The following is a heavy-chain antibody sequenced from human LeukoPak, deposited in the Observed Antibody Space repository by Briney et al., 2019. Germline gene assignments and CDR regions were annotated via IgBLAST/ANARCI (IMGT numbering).Heavy chain of an antibody. V-gene: IGHV4-39*01. CDR3: PKLRGYSYGYIDY. J-gene: IGHJ4*02. CDR2: IYSSGST. CDR1: GGSISTPGYY. D-gene: IGHD5-18*01. Sequence: PSETLSLTCSVSGGSISTPGYYWGWIRQPPGKGLDCIGSIYSSGSTYYNPSLKSRATISVDTSKNQFSLKLNFVTAADTAVYHCPKLRGYSYGYIDYWGQGTLVTVAS.